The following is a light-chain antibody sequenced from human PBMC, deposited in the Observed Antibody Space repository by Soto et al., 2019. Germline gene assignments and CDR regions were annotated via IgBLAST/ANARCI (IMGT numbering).Light chain of an antibody. CDR3: HQYESSWT. J-gene: IGKJ1*01. Sequence: EIVLTQSPGTLSLSPGERATLSCRASQTISSTFLAWYQHKPGQAPRVLIYGASRRATGIPDRFSGSGSGTDFTLTISRLEPEDFPVYYCHQYESSWTFGQGTKVEMK. CDR1: QTISSTF. V-gene: IGKV3-20*01. CDR2: GAS.